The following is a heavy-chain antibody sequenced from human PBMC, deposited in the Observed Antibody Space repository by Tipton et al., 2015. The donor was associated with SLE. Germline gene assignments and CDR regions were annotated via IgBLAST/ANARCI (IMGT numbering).Heavy chain of an antibody. J-gene: IGHJ4*02. CDR1: GGYISSSSYY. CDR2: IYYSGNT. D-gene: IGHD2-15*01. CDR3: ARDEGYWVDY. Sequence: TLSLTCTVSGGYISSSSYYWGWIRQPPGKGLEWIGSIYYSGNTYYNPSLKSRVTISVDTSKNQFSLKLSSVSAADTAVYYCARDEGYWVDYWGQGTLVTVSS. V-gene: IGHV4-39*07.